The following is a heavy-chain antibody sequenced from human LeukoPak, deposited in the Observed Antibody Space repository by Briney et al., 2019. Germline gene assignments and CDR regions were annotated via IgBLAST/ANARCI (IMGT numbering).Heavy chain of an antibody. Sequence: GGSLRLSCAASGFIFTDYYMSWIRQAPGRGLEWVSYISSSDSAIHYADSVKGRFTISRDNSKNTLYLQMNSLRAEDTAVYYCARDSMVRGVLDAFDIWGQGTMVTVSS. CDR2: ISSSDSAI. CDR1: GFIFTDYY. CDR3: ARDSMVRGVLDAFDI. J-gene: IGHJ3*02. V-gene: IGHV3-11*01. D-gene: IGHD3-10*01.